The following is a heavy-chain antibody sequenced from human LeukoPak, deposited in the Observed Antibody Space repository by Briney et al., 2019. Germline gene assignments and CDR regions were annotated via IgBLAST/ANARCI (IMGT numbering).Heavy chain of an antibody. V-gene: IGHV1-18*01. CDR2: ISAYNGNT. Sequence: ASVKVSCKASGGTFSSYAISWVRQAPGQGLEWMGWISAYNGNTHYAQKLQGRVTTTTDTSTSTVYMDLRSLRSDDTAVYYCARGSPPRRNYDSRGYYSYYFDYWGQGTLVTVSS. CDR3: ARGSPPRRNYDSRGYYSYYFDY. D-gene: IGHD3-22*01. CDR1: GGTFSSYA. J-gene: IGHJ4*02.